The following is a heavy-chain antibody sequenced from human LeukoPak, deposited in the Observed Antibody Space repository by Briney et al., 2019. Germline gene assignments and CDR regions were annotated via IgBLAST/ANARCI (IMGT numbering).Heavy chain of an antibody. D-gene: IGHD6-19*01. V-gene: IGHV1-69*05. CDR1: GGTFSSYA. J-gene: IGHJ6*03. Sequence: SVKVSCKASGGTFSSYAISRVRQAPGQGLEWMGRIIPIFGTANYAQKFQGRVTITTDESTSTAYMELRSLRSDDTAVYYCASVLAVAGTDYYYYYMDVWGKGTTVTVSS. CDR2: IIPIFGTA. CDR3: ASVLAVAGTDYYYYYMDV.